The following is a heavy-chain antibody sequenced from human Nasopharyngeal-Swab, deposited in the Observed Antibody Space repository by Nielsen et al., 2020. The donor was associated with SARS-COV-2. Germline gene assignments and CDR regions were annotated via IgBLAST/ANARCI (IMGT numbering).Heavy chain of an antibody. CDR2: IGDKDHNYAT. CDR1: GFIFSASA. CDR3: TTDFYFDY. J-gene: IGHJ4*02. Sequence: GESLKISCAASGFIFSASAMHWVRQASGKGLEWLGRIGDKDHNYATTYGASVKGRFTISRDDSKNTVFLQMGSLKTEDTALYYCTTDFYFDYWGQGTLVTVSS. V-gene: IGHV3-73*01.